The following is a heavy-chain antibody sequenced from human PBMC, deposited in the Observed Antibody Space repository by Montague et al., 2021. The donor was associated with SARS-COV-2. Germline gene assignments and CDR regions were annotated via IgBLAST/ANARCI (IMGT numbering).Heavy chain of an antibody. D-gene: IGHD2-15*01. J-gene: IGHJ6*02. V-gene: IGHV4-61*01. CDR3: ARERLDCSGTSCYTNGLDV. Sequence: SETLSLTCTVSGGSVRSGLYYWTWIRQPPGKGLEWIGYVYYSGTANHNPSLKSRLTLTVDTSKNQFSLKLSSVTAAGTAIYYCARERLDCSGTSCYTNGLDVWGQGTMATVSS. CDR1: GGSVRSGLYY. CDR2: VYYSGTA.